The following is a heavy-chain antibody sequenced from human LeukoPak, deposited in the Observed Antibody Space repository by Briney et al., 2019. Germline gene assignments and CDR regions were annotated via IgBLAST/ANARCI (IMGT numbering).Heavy chain of an antibody. D-gene: IGHD1-26*01. Sequence: GASVKVSCKASGYTFTGYYIHWVRQAPGQGLEWMGWINPHSGGTNYAQKFQGRVTVTRDTSISTAYMELSSLRSDDTAVYYCARDDGRPFSGRYDTGYFQHWGQGTLVTVSS. CDR1: GYTFTGYY. CDR3: ARDDGRPFSGRYDTGYFQH. J-gene: IGHJ1*01. CDR2: INPHSGGT. V-gene: IGHV1-2*02.